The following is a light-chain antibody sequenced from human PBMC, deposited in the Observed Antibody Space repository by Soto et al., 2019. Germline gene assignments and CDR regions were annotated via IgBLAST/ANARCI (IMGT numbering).Light chain of an antibody. CDR2: SNN. V-gene: IGLV1-44*01. CDR3: AAWDDRLNGPV. Sequence: QYVLTQPPSASGTPGQRVTISCSGSSSNIGSNTVNWYQQLPGTAPKLLIHSNNQRPSGVPDRFSDSKSGTSASLAISGLQSEAEADYYCAAWDDRLNGPVFGGGTKLTVL. CDR1: SSNIGSNT. J-gene: IGLJ2*01.